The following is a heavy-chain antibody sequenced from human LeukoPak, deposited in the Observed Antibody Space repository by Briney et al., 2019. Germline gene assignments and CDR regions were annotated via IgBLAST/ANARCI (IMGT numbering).Heavy chain of an antibody. D-gene: IGHD6-19*01. J-gene: IGHJ4*02. V-gene: IGHV3-30-3*01. CDR3: ATISSGWTPFDY. CDR2: ISYDGSNK. CDR1: GFTFSSYA. Sequence: PGGSLRLSCAASGFTFSSYAMHWVRQAPGKGLEWVAVISYDGSNKYYADSVKGRFTISRDNSKNTLYLQMNSLRAEDTAVYYCATISSGWTPFDYWGQGTLVTVSS.